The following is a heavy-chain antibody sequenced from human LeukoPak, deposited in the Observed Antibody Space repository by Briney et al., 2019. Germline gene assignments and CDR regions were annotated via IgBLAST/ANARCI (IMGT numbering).Heavy chain of an antibody. CDR3: ARDRSLAAPEAEFDI. CDR1: GYRFSSYY. V-gene: IGHV1-46*01. D-gene: IGHD6-13*01. J-gene: IGHJ3*02. CDR2: IKPSGGST. Sequence: GASVKVSCKASGYRFSSYYIHWVRQAPGQGLEWMGVIKPSGGSTSYAQKVQGRVTMTRDTSTSTVYMEVSGLRSEDTAVYYCARDRSLAAPEAEFDIWGQGTMVIVSS.